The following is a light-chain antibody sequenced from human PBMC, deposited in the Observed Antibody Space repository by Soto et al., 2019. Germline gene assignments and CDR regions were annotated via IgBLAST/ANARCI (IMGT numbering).Light chain of an antibody. Sequence: EIVMTQSPATLSVSPGERATLSCRASQSVSSNLAWYQQKPGQAPRLLIYGASTRVTGIPARFSGSGSGTEFTLPISSLQSEDFAVYYCQQYNNWPPLTFGQGTRLEIK. V-gene: IGKV3D-15*01. J-gene: IGKJ5*01. CDR1: QSVSSN. CDR3: QQYNNWPPLT. CDR2: GAS.